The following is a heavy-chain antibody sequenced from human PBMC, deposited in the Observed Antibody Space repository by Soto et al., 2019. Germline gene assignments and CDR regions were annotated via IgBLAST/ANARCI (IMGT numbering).Heavy chain of an antibody. CDR2: VRRETYGGTT. CDR3: TRGDAGDY. Sequence: EVQLVESGGGLVQPGRSLRLYCSASGFTFGDYAVSWFRQAPGKGLEWVGFVRRETYGGTTEYAASVKGRFTVSRDDSKSIAYLHMNSLKIEDTAMYYCTRGDAGDYWGQGTLVTVSS. CDR1: GFTFGDYA. J-gene: IGHJ4*02. V-gene: IGHV3-49*03.